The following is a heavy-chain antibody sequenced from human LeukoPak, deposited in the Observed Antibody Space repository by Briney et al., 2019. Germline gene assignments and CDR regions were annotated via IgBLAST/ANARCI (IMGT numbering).Heavy chain of an antibody. CDR3: AADPVTASGSSWYYFDY. CDR1: GFTFSSSA. CDR2: IVVGSGNT. D-gene: IGHD6-13*01. V-gene: IGHV1-58*02. J-gene: IGHJ4*02. Sequence: ASVKVSCKASGFTFSSSAMQWVRQARGQRLEWIGWIVVGSGNTNYAQKFQERVTITRAMSTSTAYMELSSLRSEDTAVYYCAADPVTASGSSWYYFDYWGQGTLVTVSS.